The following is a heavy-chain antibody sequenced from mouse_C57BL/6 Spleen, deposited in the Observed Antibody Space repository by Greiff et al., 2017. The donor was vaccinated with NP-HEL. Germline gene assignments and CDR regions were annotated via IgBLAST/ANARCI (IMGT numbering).Heavy chain of an antibody. CDR1: GFTFSSYG. V-gene: IGHV5-6*01. CDR3: ARSNYGDAMDY. D-gene: IGHD2-5*01. CDR2: ISSGGSYT. J-gene: IGHJ4*01. Sequence: VQLQQSGGDLVKPGGSLKLSCAASGFTFSSYGMSWVRQTPDKRLEWVATISSGGSYTYYPDSVKGRFTISRDNAKNTLYLQMSSLKSEDTAMYYCARSNYGDAMDYWGQGTSVTVSS.